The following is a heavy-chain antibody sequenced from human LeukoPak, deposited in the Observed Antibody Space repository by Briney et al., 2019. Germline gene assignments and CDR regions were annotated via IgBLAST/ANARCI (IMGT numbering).Heavy chain of an antibody. CDR3: ARDPDYYDSSGSGY. CDR2: ISSSGSTI. V-gene: IGHV3-11*01. J-gene: IGHJ4*02. D-gene: IGHD3-22*01. CDR1: GFTFSDYY. Sequence: PGGSLRLSCAASGFTFSDYYMSWIRQAPGKGLEWVSYISSSGSTIYYADSVKGRFTISRDNAKNSLYLQMDSLRAEDTAVYYCARDPDYYDSSGSGYWGQGTLVTVSS.